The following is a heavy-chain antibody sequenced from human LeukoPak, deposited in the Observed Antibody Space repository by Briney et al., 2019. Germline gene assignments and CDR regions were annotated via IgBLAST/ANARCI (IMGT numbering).Heavy chain of an antibody. CDR1: GFTFSSYS. V-gene: IGHV3-21*01. D-gene: IGHD6-13*01. CDR2: ISTRSSYI. CDR3: VSAGIAVAGTSYWFDP. Sequence: PGGSLGLSCAASGFTFSSYSMNWVRQAPGKGLEWVSSISTRSSYIYYADSVKGRFTISRDNAKNSLYLQMNSLRAEDTAVYYCVSAGIAVAGTSYWFDPWGQGTLVTVSS. J-gene: IGHJ5*02.